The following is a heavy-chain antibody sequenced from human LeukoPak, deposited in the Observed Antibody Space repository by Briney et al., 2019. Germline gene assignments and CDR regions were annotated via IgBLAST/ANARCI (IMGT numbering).Heavy chain of an antibody. CDR2: ISSDGSYE. CDR3: AKQYFSTSLYAFDI. D-gene: IGHD3-3*01. V-gene: IGHV3-30*18. J-gene: IGHJ3*02. Sequence: SGGSLRLPCAASGFTFRSYGMHWVRQAPGKGLEWVADISSDGSYEYYADSVKGRFTISRDNSKNTLYVQMNSLRTEDTAVYYCAKQYFSTSLYAFDIWGQGTMVTVSS. CDR1: GFTFRSYG.